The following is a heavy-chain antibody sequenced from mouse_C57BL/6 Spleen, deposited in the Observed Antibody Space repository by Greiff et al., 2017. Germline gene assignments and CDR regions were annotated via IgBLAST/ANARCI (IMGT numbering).Heavy chain of an antibody. CDR3: ARGSLNYLYAMDY. J-gene: IGHJ4*01. D-gene: IGHD2-1*01. CDR1: GYTFTSYW. V-gene: IGHV1-7*01. Sequence: QVQLQQSGAELAKPGASVKLSCKASGYTFTSYWMHWVKQRPGQGLEWIGYINPSSGYTKYNQKFKDKATLTADKSSSTAYMQLSSLTYEDSAVYYCARGSLNYLYAMDYWGQGTSVTVSS. CDR2: INPSSGYT.